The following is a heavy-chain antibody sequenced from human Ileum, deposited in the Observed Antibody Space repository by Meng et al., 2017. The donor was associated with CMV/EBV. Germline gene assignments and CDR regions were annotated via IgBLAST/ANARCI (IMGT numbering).Heavy chain of an antibody. CDR1: GGTFSSFS. V-gene: IGHV1-69*10. J-gene: IGHJ4*02. CDR2: MIPMLPIT. CDR3: ARSGGITNWGFAF. Sequence: SVKVSCKASGGTFSSFSISWIRQAPGQRLEWMGGMIPMLPITSYAQKFQGRVTISADESTSTVYMELSSPRSEDTAVYYCARSGGITNWGFAFWGQGTLVTVSS. D-gene: IGHD7-27*01.